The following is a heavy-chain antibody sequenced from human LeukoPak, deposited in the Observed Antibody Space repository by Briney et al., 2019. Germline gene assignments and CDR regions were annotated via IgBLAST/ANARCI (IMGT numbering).Heavy chain of an antibody. J-gene: IGHJ4*02. CDR1: GFTFSNAW. D-gene: IGHD6-19*01. CDR2: IKSKTDGGTT. V-gene: IGHV3-15*01. CDR3: TTVVDSSGWYYPTDY. Sequence: GGSLRLSCAASGFTFSNAWMSWVRQAPGKGLEWVGRIKSKTDGGTTDYAAPVKGRSTISRDDSKNTLYLQMNSLKTEDTAVYYCTTVVDSSGWYYPTDYWGQGTLVTVSS.